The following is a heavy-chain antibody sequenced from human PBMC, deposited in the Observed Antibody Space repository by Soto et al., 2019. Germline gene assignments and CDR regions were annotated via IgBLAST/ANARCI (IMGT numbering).Heavy chain of an antibody. CDR3: VRAKWRSLITMVRGPYFDY. D-gene: IGHD3-10*01. J-gene: IGHJ4*02. Sequence: PSETLSLTCTVSGGSISSYYWSWIRQPPGKGLEWIGYIYYSGSTNYNPSLKSRVTISVDTSKNQFSLKLSSVTAADTAVYYCVRAKWRSLITMVRGPYFDYWGQGTLVTVSS. V-gene: IGHV4-59*01. CDR2: IYYSGST. CDR1: GGSISSYY.